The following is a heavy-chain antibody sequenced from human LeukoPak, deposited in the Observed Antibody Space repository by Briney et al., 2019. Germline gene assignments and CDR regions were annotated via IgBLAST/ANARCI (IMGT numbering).Heavy chain of an antibody. J-gene: IGHJ4*02. CDR1: GFTFSSYG. D-gene: IGHD3-22*01. Sequence: PGGSLRLPCAASGFTFSSYGMHWVRQAPGKGLEWVAFIRYDGSNKYYADSVKGRFTISRDNSKNTLYLQMNSLRAEDTAVYYCAKDITKGRGYYYLVDYWGQGTLVTVSS. CDR3: AKDITKGRGYYYLVDY. V-gene: IGHV3-30*02. CDR2: IRYDGSNK.